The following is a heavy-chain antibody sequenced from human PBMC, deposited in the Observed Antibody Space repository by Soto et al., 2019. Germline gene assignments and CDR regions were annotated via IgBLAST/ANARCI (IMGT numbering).Heavy chain of an antibody. CDR3: AREGSRNWFDP. J-gene: IGHJ5*02. V-gene: IGHV3-30-3*01. CDR2: ISYDGSNK. Sequence: GGSLRLSCAASGFTFSSYAMHWVRQAPGKGLEWVAVISYDGSNKYYADSVKGRFTISRDNSKNTLYLQMNSLRAEDTAGYYCAREGSRNWFDPWGQGTLVTVSS. CDR1: GFTFSSYA.